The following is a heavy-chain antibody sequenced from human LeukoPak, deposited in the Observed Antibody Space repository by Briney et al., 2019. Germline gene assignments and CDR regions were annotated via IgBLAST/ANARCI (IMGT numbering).Heavy chain of an antibody. CDR2: INPNSGGA. CDR1: GYTFTGYY. V-gene: IGHV1-2*02. CDR3: ARGGSSGWRTPNDDY. J-gene: IGHJ4*02. Sequence: ASVKVSCKASGYTFTGYYMHWVRQAPGQGLEWMGWINPNSGGANYAQKFQGRVTMTTDTSTTTAYMELRSLRSDDTAVYYCARGGSSGWRTPNDDYWGQGTLVTVSS. D-gene: IGHD6-19*01.